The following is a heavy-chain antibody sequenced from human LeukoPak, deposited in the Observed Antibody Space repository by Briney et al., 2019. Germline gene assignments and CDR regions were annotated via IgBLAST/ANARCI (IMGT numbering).Heavy chain of an antibody. CDR3: ARQRSRTPADH. CDR1: GGSISGYY. CDR2: IYYSGST. D-gene: IGHD4-23*01. J-gene: IGHJ4*02. V-gene: IGHV4-59*08. Sequence: SETLSLTCAVSGGSISGYYWHWIRQSPGKGLEWIGYIYYSGSTNYNPSLESRVTISVDASKNQFSLKLSSVTAADTAVYYCARQRSRTPADHWGQGTLVTVSS.